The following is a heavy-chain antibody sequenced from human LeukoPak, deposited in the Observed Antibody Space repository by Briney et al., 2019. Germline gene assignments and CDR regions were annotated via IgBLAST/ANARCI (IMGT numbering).Heavy chain of an antibody. V-gene: IGHV4-34*01. CDR1: GGSFSGYY. CDR3: ARPDLEYWAFDY. J-gene: IGHJ4*02. Sequence: SETLSLTCAVYGGSFSGYYWSWIRQPPGKGLEWIGEINHSGSTNYNPSLKSRVTISVDTSKNHFSLKLSSVTAADTAVYYCARPDLEYWAFDYWGQGTLVTVSS. D-gene: IGHD6-6*01. CDR2: INHSGST.